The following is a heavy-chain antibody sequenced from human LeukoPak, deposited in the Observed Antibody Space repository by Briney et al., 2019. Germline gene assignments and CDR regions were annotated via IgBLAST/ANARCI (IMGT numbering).Heavy chain of an antibody. CDR3: ARGGYDILTGPSPFDY. CDR1: GGSISRYY. D-gene: IGHD3-9*01. V-gene: IGHV4-59*01. J-gene: IGHJ4*02. Sequence: SETLSLTCTVSGGSISRYYWSWLRQPPGKGLEWIGYIYYSGSTNYNPSLNSRVTISVDTSKNQFSLKLSSVTAADTAVYYCARGGYDILTGPSPFDYWGQGTLVTVSS. CDR2: IYYSGST.